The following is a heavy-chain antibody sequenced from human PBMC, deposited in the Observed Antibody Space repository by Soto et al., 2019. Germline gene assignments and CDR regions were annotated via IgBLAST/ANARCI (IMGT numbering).Heavy chain of an antibody. V-gene: IGHV1-69*05. Sequence: ASVKVSCKASGGTFSSYAISWVRQAPGQGLEWMGGIIPIFGTANYAQKFQGRVTISRDNSKNTLYLQMNSLRAEDTAVYYCAKARGSSTPAPGSYWGQGTLVTVSS. CDR3: AKARGSSTPAPGSY. D-gene: IGHD2-2*01. CDR2: IIPIFGTA. CDR1: GGTFSSYA. J-gene: IGHJ4*02.